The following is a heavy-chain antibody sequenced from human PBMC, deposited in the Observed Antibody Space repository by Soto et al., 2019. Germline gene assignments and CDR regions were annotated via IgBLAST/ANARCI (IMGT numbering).Heavy chain of an antibody. D-gene: IGHD2-15*01. CDR1: GFTFSSYA. J-gene: IGHJ6*01. Sequence: QVQLVESGGGVVQPGRSLRLSCAASGFTFSSYAMYWVRQAPGKGLEWMTVISYDGNNKYYADSVKGRFTISRDNSKNTLYLQMNSLRAEDTAVYYCARAGCDGGSCYTLVGLRYGMDVW. CDR2: ISYDGNNK. CDR3: ARAGCDGGSCYTLVGLRYGMDV. V-gene: IGHV3-30-3*01.